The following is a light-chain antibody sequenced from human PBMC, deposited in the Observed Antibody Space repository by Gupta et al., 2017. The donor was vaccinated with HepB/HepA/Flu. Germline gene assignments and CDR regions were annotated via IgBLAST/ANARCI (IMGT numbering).Light chain of an antibody. V-gene: IGKV3-11*01. CDR1: QSVSSY. CDR2: DAS. CDR3: QQRINWPLT. Sequence: EIVLTQSPVTLSLSPGERATLSCRASQSVSSYLAWYQQKPGQPPSLLVFDASNRATGVPARFSGSGSGTDFTLTISSLEPEDFAVYYCQQRINWPLTFGGGTRVEIK. J-gene: IGKJ4*01.